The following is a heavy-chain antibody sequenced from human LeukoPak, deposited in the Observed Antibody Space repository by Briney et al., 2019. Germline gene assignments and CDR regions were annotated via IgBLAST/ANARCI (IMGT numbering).Heavy chain of an antibody. Sequence: SETLTLTCTVSGGSISSGDYYWSWIRQPPGKGLEWIGYIYYSGSTYYNPSLKSRVTISVDTSKNQFSLKLSSVTAADTAVYYCARQERYDFWSGYRPPLDDYWGQGTLVTVSS. CDR2: IYYSGST. J-gene: IGHJ4*02. CDR1: GGSISSGDYY. D-gene: IGHD3-3*01. CDR3: ARQERYDFWSGYRPPLDDY. V-gene: IGHV4-39*01.